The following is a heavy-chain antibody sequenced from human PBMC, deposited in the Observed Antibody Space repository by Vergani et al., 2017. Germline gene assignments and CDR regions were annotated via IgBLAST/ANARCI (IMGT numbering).Heavy chain of an antibody. D-gene: IGHD3-22*01. J-gene: IGHJ6*02. CDR3: ARDYYDSSGTLYYYYGMDV. CDR2: ISSSSSTI. CDR1: GFTFSSYS. V-gene: IGHV3-48*01. Sequence: EVQLVESGGGLVQPGGSLRLSCAASGFTFSSYSMNWVRQAPGKGLEWVSYISSSSSTIYYADSVKGRVTISRDNAKNSLYLQMNSLRAEDTAVYYCARDYYDSSGTLYYYYGMDVWGQGTTVTVSS.